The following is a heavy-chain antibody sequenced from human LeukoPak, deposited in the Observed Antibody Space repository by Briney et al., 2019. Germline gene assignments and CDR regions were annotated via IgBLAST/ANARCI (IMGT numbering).Heavy chain of an antibody. CDR2: IIPIFGTA. V-gene: IGHV1-69*05. D-gene: IGHD6-13*01. J-gene: IGHJ6*03. CDR3: ARDYGLAAAGPLFYYYYMDV. Sequence: ASVKVSCKASGGTFSSYAISWVRQAPGQGLEWMGGIIPIFGTANYAQKFQGRVTITTDESTSTAYMELSSLRSEDTAVYYCARDYGLAAAGPLFYYYYMDVWGKGTTVTVSS. CDR1: GGTFSSYA.